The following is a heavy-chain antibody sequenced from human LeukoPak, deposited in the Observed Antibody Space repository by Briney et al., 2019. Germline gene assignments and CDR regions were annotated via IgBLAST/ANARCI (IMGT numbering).Heavy chain of an antibody. V-gene: IGHV3-74*01. D-gene: IGHD3-22*01. CDR2: INTDGSST. CDR3: ARVATSYDSSGYKSGYFDY. J-gene: IGHJ4*02. Sequence: PGGSLRLSCAASGFTFSSYWMHWVRQAPGKGLVWVSRINTDGSSTTYADSVKGRFTISRDNAKNTLYLQMNSLRAEDTAVYYCARVATSYDSSGYKSGYFDYWGQGTLVTVSS. CDR1: GFTFSSYW.